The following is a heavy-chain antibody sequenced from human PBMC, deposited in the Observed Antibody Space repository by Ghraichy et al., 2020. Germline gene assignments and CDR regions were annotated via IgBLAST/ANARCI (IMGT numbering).Heavy chain of an antibody. CDR3: ARAPPIVSGTTYYYFDY. V-gene: IGHV1-46*01. CDR2: INPSGGST. D-gene: IGHD1-7*01. Sequence: ASVKVSCKASGYTFTSYYMHWVRQAPGQGLEWMGIINPSGGSTSYAQKFQGRVTMTRDTSTSTVYMELSSLRSEDTAVYYCARAPPIVSGTTYYYFDYWGQGTLVTVSS. J-gene: IGHJ4*02. CDR1: GYTFTSYY.